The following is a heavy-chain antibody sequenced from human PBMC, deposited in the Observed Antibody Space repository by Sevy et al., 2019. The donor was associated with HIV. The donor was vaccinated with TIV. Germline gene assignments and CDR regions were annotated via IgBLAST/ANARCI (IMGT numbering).Heavy chain of an antibody. Sequence: GGSLRLSCTVSGFIFSNFAMHWVRQAPGKGPEWVAVTSYDGSHKYYADSVKGRFTVSRDNSRNILSLEMSSLRRDDTAVYYCARGENNDEFFQYWGQGTLVTVSS. CDR3: ARGENNDEFFQY. V-gene: IGHV3-30*04. J-gene: IGHJ1*01. D-gene: IGHD1-26*01. CDR2: TSYDGSHK. CDR1: GFIFSNFA.